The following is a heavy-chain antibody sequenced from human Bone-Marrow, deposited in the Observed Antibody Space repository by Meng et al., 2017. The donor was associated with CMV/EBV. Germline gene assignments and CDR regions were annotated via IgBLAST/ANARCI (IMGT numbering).Heavy chain of an antibody. J-gene: IGHJ3*02. CDR1: GFTFSSYS. V-gene: IGHV3-21*01. D-gene: IGHD2-21*01. Sequence: GESLKISCAASGFTFSSYSMNWVRQAPGKGLEWVSSISSSYIYYADSVKGRFTISRDNAKNSLYLQMNSLRAEDTAVYYCARDTVRDCGGDCPSAFDIWGQGTMVTVS. CDR2: ISSSYI. CDR3: ARDTVRDCGGDCPSAFDI.